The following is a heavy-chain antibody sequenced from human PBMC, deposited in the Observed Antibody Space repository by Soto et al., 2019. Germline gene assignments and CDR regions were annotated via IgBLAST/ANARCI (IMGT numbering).Heavy chain of an antibody. CDR1: GGSISSYY. J-gene: IGHJ6*02. D-gene: IGHD1-26*01. CDR3: ARDGRPRSYYYYGMDV. CDR2: IYYSGST. V-gene: IGHV4-59*01. Sequence: QVQLQESGPGLVKPSETLSLTCTVSGGSISSYYWSWIRQPPGKGLEWIGYIYYSGSTNYNPSLKSRVTISVDTSKNQFSLKLSSLTAADTAVYYCARDGRPRSYYYYGMDVWGQGTTVTVSS.